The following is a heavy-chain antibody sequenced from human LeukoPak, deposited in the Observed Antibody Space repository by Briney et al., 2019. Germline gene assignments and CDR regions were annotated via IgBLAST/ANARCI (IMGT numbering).Heavy chain of an antibody. D-gene: IGHD2-15*01. CDR3: ARGYCSGGSCYFEFWFDP. J-gene: IGHJ5*02. CDR2: IYTRGST. CDR1: GGSISSGSYY. V-gene: IGHV4-61*02. Sequence: PSETLSLTCTVSGGSISSGSYYWSWIRQPAGKGLEWIGRIYTRGSTNYNPSLKSRVSISLDTSKNQFSLKLTSVTAADTAVYYCARGYCSGGSCYFEFWFDPWGQGTLVTVSS.